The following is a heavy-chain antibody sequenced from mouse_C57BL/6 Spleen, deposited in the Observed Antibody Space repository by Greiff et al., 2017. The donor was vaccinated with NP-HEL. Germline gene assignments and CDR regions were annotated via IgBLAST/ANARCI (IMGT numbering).Heavy chain of an antibody. Sequence: SGAELVKPGASVKISCKASGYAFSSYWMNWVKQRPGKGLEWIGQIYPGDGDTNYNGKFKGKATLTADKSSSTAYMQLSSLTSEDSAVYFCARRGGSSYWYFDVWGTGTTVTVSS. V-gene: IGHV1-80*01. CDR2: IYPGDGDT. CDR3: ARRGGSSYWYFDV. J-gene: IGHJ1*03. D-gene: IGHD1-1*01. CDR1: GYAFSSYW.